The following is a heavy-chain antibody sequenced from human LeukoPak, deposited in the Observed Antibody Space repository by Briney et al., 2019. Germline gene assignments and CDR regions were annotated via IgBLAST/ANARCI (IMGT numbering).Heavy chain of an antibody. D-gene: IGHD6-13*01. CDR2: IKPDRSEK. CDR3: GRFGYEAAVDL. CDR1: GFMFSTYW. V-gene: IGHV3-7*01. J-gene: IGHJ4*02. Sequence: GGTLSLYCAASGFMFSTYWMMWVRQAPGEGLEWVANIKPDRSEKYHVDPVRGRFTIDRDTAKNLLYLQMNDLRGEDTAVSYCGRFGYEAAVDLWGQGTLVTVSS.